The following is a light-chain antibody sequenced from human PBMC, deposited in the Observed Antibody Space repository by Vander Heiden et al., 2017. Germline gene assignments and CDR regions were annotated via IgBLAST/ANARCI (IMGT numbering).Light chain of an antibody. Sequence: DIQMTQSPSSLSASVGDRVIITCRASQNIHNYLNWYQKRPGKAPKLLIYGASSLQGGVPSRFSGSGFGTDFTLIITTLQPEDFATYFCQQSDSSPQTFGQGTKVESK. CDR3: QQSDSSPQT. CDR1: QNIHNY. J-gene: IGKJ1*01. CDR2: GAS. V-gene: IGKV1-39*01.